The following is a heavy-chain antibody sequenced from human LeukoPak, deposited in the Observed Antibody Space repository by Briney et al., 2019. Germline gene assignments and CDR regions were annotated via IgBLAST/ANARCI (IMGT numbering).Heavy chain of an antibody. CDR3: ARDNIAVAEYYFDY. J-gene: IGHJ4*02. D-gene: IGHD6-19*01. Sequence: SETLSLTCTVSGGPLSSYYWSWIRQPAGKGLEWIGRIYTSGSTNYNPSLKSRVTMSVDTSKNQFSLKLSSVTVADTAVYYCARDNIAVAEYYFDYWGQGTLVTVSS. CDR2: IYTSGST. CDR1: GGPLSSYY. V-gene: IGHV4-4*07.